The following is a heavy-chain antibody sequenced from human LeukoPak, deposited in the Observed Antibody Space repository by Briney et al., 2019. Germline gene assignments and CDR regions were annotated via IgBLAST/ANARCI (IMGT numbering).Heavy chain of an antibody. CDR1: GGSVSSYY. CDR2: IYTSGST. Sequence: SGTLSLTCTVSGGSVSSYYWSWIRQPPGKGLEWIGYIYTSGSTNYNPSLKSRVTISVDTSKNQFSLKLSSVTAADTAVYYCARHLSIQLWSYEAEYAFDIWGQGTMVTVSS. V-gene: IGHV4-4*09. D-gene: IGHD5-18*01. J-gene: IGHJ3*02. CDR3: ARHLSIQLWSYEAEYAFDI.